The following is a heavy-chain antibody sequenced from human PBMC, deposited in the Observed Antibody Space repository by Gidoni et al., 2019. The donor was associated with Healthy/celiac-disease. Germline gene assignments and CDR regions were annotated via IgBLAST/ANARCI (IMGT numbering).Heavy chain of an antibody. J-gene: IGHJ6*03. V-gene: IGHV4-59*08. D-gene: IGHD6-6*01. CDR3: ARLSSSYYYYYMDV. Sequence: QVQLPESGQGLVKPSETLSLTCTVDGGSISSYYWSWIRQPPGMGLEWIGYIYDSGSTNNNPSLKSRVTISVDTSKNQFSPKLSSVTAADTAVYYCARLSSSYYYYYMDVWGKGTTVTVSS. CDR1: GGSISSYY. CDR2: IYDSGST.